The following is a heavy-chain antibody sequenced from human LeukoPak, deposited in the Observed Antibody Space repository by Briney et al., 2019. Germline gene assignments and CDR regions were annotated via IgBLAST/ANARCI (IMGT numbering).Heavy chain of an antibody. Sequence: SGTLSLTCTVSGGSISSTIYYWAWIRQPSGKGLEWIGSFSYSGNTFYNSSLTSRVSISEDTSKNQFSLKLTSVTAADTAVYYCARPPLLWGQGILVTVSS. CDR1: GGSISSTIYY. V-gene: IGHV4-39*01. CDR2: FSYSGNT. D-gene: IGHD2-21*01. J-gene: IGHJ4*02. CDR3: ARPPLL.